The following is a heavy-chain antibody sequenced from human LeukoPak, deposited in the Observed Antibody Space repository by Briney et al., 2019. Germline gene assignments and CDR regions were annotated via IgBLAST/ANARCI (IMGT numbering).Heavy chain of an antibody. J-gene: IGHJ4*02. D-gene: IGHD1-26*01. CDR3: ARYSGRYYGFDY. V-gene: IGHV4-59*04. Sequence: SETLSLTCTVSGGSISSYYWSWIRQPPGKGLEWIGYIYYSGSIYYNPSLKSRVTMSVDTSKNQFSLKLSSVTAVDTAVYYCARYSGRYYGFDYWGQGTLVSVSS. CDR1: GGSISSYY. CDR2: IYYSGSI.